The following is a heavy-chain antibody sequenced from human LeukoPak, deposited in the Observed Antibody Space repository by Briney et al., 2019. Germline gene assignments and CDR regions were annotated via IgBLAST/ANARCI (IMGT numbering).Heavy chain of an antibody. CDR2: ISGSGGST. D-gene: IGHD2-2*02. Sequence: GGSLRLSCAASGFTFSSYAMSWVRQAPGKGLEWVSAISGSGGSTYYADSVKGRFTISRDNSKNTLYLQMNSLRAEDTAVYYCAKDLPPYQLLYADVRHWFDPWGQGTLVTVSS. CDR3: AKDLPPYQLLYADVRHWFDP. V-gene: IGHV3-23*01. CDR1: GFTFSSYA. J-gene: IGHJ5*02.